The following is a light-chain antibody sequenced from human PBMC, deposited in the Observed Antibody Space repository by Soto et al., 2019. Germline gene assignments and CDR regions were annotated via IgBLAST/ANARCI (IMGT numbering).Light chain of an antibody. Sequence: QSALTQPPSASGSPGQSVTISCTGNSRDVGGYNYVSWYQQHPGKAPKLMIYEVSKRPSGVPDRFSGSKSGNTASLTVSGLKAEDEADYYCSSYAGSNNVFGTGTKLTVL. CDR3: SSYAGSNNV. J-gene: IGLJ1*01. CDR2: EVS. V-gene: IGLV2-8*01. CDR1: SRDVGGYNY.